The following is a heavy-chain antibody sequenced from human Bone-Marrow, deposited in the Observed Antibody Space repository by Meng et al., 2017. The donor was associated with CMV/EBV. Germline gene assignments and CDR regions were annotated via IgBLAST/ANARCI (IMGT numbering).Heavy chain of an antibody. Sequence: ESLKISCTVSGASISRSSYFWGWIRQPPGKGLEWIGTVSYSGSAYYNPSLKSRVTISIDTSKNHFSLKLTSVSAADTAIYFCARDPDFWSGSRLDPWGQGTLVTVSS. CDR3: ARDPDFWSGSRLDP. D-gene: IGHD3-3*01. V-gene: IGHV4-39*07. CDR2: VSYSGSA. CDR1: GASISRSSYF. J-gene: IGHJ5*02.